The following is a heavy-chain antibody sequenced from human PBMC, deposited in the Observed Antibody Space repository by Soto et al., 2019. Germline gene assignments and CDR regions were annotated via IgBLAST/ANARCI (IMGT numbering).Heavy chain of an antibody. D-gene: IGHD1-26*01. CDR2: ISSTTSHI. Sequence: GGSLRLSCAASGFTFSSYSMNWVRQAPGKGLEWVSSISSTTSHIYYTDSVQGRFTISRDNAKNSLYLQMDSLRAEDTAMYYCAGHLASRYSDSWYKGWHIDYWGQGTLVTVSS. J-gene: IGHJ4*02. CDR1: GFTFSSYS. V-gene: IGHV3-21*01. CDR3: AGHLASRYSDSWYKGWHIDY.